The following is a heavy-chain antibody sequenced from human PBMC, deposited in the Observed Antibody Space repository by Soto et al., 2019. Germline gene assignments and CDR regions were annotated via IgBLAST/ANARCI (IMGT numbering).Heavy chain of an antibody. CDR1: GGSFSGYY. CDR3: ARGGQQLDRGVMDV. V-gene: IGHV4-34*01. CDR2: INHSGST. J-gene: IGHJ6*02. D-gene: IGHD6-13*01. Sequence: QVQLQQWGAGLLKPSETLSLTCAVYGGSFSGYYWSWIRQPPGKGLEWIGEINHSGSTNYNPSLKSRVTTSVDTSKNQFSLKLSSVTAADTAVYYCARGGQQLDRGVMDVWGQGTTVTVSS.